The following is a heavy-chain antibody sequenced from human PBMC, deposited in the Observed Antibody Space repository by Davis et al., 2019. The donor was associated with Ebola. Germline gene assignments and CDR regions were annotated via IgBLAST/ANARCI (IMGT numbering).Heavy chain of an antibody. CDR2: IDPSDSYT. Sequence: PGGSLRLSCKGSGYSFTSYWISWVRQMPGKGLEWMGRIDPSDSYTNYSPSFQGHVTISADKSISTAYLQWSSLKASDTAMYYCARRLSSLVPAAIRGFDPWGQGTLVTVSS. CDR3: ARRLSSLVPAAIRGFDP. CDR1: GYSFTSYW. D-gene: IGHD2-2*02. V-gene: IGHV5-10-1*01. J-gene: IGHJ5*02.